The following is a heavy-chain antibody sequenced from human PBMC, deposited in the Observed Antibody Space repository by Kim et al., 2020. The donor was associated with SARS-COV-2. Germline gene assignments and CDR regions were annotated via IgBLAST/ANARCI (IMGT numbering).Heavy chain of an antibody. CDR2: INTNTGNP. CDR3: ARGYCSSISCPGWFDP. J-gene: IGHJ5*02. Sequence: ASVKVSCKASGYTFTSYAMNWVRQAPGQGLEWLGWINTNTGNPTYAQGFTGRFVFSLDTSVSTAYLQISSLKAEDTAVYYCARGYCSSISCPGWFDPWGQGTLVTVSS. CDR1: GYTFTSYA. V-gene: IGHV7-4-1*02. D-gene: IGHD2-2*01.